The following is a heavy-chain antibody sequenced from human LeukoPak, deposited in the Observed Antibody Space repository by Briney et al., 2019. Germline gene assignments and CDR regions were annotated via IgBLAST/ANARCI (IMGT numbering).Heavy chain of an antibody. CDR1: GYTFTGYY. CDR3: AVVVVAANAFDI. Sequence: ASVKVSCKASGYTFTGYYMHWVRQAPGQGLEWMGWINPNSGGTNYAQKFQGRVTMTRDTSISTAYMELSRLGSDDTAVYYCAVVVVAANAFDIWGQGTMVTVSS. J-gene: IGHJ3*02. V-gene: IGHV1-2*02. CDR2: INPNSGGT. D-gene: IGHD2-15*01.